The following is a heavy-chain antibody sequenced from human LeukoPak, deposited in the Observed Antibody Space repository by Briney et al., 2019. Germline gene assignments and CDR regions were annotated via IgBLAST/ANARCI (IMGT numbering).Heavy chain of an antibody. Sequence: SETLSLTCAVYGGSFSGYYWSWIRQPPGKGLEWIGEINHSGSTNYNPSLKSRVTISVDTSKNQFPLKLSSATAADTAVYYCTRRLLWFGDLRFDPWGQGTLVTVSS. D-gene: IGHD3-10*01. CDR3: TRRLLWFGDLRFDP. CDR2: INHSGST. V-gene: IGHV4-34*01. J-gene: IGHJ5*02. CDR1: GGSFSGYY.